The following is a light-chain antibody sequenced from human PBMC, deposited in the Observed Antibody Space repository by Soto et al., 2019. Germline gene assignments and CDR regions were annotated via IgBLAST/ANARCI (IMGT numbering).Light chain of an antibody. CDR1: PSISSSN. V-gene: IGKV3-20*01. J-gene: IGKJ1*01. Sequence: EIVLTQSPGTLSLSPGERATLSCRASPSISSSNLAWYQQKPGQAPRLLIYSASTRASGIPDRFSGSVCGTDFTLTISRLEPEDFAVYHCQQYDSSSWTFGQGTKVEIK. CDR3: QQYDSSSWT. CDR2: SAS.